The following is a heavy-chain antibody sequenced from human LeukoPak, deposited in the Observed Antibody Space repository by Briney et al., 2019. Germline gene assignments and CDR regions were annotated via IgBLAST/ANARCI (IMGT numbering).Heavy chain of an antibody. V-gene: IGHV4-39*07. D-gene: IGHD6-13*01. J-gene: IGHJ5*02. Sequence: PSETLSLTCTVSGGSISSSSYYWGWIRQPPGKGLEWIGSIYYSGSTYYNPSLKSRVTISVDTSKNQFSLKLSSVTAADTAVYYCARAHPSYSSSWHRKYNWFDPWGQGTLVTVSS. CDR2: IYYSGST. CDR1: GGSISSSSYY. CDR3: ARAHPSYSSSWHRKYNWFDP.